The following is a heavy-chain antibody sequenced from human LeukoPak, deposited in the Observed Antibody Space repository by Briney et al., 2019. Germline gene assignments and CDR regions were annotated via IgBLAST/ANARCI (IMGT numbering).Heavy chain of an antibody. CDR2: IYYSGST. J-gene: IGHJ4*02. D-gene: IGHD3-22*01. CDR1: GGSISSSSYY. CDR3: ARRGYYYELADY. Sequence: SETLSLTCTVSGGSISSSSYYWGWIRQPPGKGLEWIGSIYYSGSTYYNPSHKSRVTISVDTSKNQFSLKLSSVTAADTAVYYCARRGYYYELADYWGQGTLVTVSS. V-gene: IGHV4-39*01.